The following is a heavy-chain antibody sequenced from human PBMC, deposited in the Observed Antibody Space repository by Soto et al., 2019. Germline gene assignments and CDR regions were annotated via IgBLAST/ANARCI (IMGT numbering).Heavy chain of an antibody. D-gene: IGHD3-10*01. J-gene: IGHJ4*02. V-gene: IGHV4-31*03. CDR2: IFYSGNS. Sequence: QVQLQESGPGLVKPSQTLSLTCTVSGGSIRGGDYYWSCIRQHPGKGLEWIGYIFYSGNSFYNPSLKRGVTISVDTSKNQFSLPLRSVTAADTAIYYCARLSSLYYNSDYGGYYFDYWGQGNLVSVSS. CDR3: ARLSSLYYNSDYGGYYFDY. CDR1: GGSIRGGDYY.